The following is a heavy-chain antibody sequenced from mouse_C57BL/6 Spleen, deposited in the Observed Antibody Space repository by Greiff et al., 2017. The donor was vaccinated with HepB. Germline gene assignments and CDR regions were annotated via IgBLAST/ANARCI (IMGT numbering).Heavy chain of an antibody. V-gene: IGHV5-17*01. CDR2: ISSGSSTI. Sequence: EVKLMESGGGLVKPGGSLKLSCAASGFTFSDYGMHWVRQAPEKGLEWVAYISSGSSTIYYADTVKGRFTISRDNAKNTLFLQMTSLRSEDTAMYYCARGELGLRGFAYWGQGTLVTVSA. D-gene: IGHD4-1*01. CDR3: ARGELGLRGFAY. CDR1: GFTFSDYG. J-gene: IGHJ3*01.